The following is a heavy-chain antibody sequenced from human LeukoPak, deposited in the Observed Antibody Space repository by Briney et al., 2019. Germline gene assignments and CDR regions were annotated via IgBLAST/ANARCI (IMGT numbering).Heavy chain of an antibody. J-gene: IGHJ4*02. D-gene: IGHD2-2*01. Sequence: SETLSLTCAVYGGSFSGYYGSWIRQPPGKGLEWIGEINHSGSTNYNPSLKSRVTISVDTSKNQFSLKLSSVTAADTAVYYCARGHRYCSSTSCLLGRDYWGQETLVTVSS. V-gene: IGHV4-34*01. CDR2: INHSGST. CDR1: GGSFSGYY. CDR3: ARGHRYCSSTSCLLGRDY.